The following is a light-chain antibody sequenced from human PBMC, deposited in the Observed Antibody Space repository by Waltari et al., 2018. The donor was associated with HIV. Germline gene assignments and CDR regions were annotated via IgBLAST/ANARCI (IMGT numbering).Light chain of an antibody. CDR2: WAS. J-gene: IGKJ3*01. CDR1: QSVLYSSNNKNY. V-gene: IGKV4-1*01. CDR3: QQYYSTPPFT. Sequence: DIVMTQSPDSLAVSLGERATINCKSSQSVLYSSNNKNYLAWYQQKPGQPPKLLIYWASTRESGVPYRFSGSGSGTDFTLTISSLQAEDLAVYYCQQYYSTPPFTFGPGTKVDIK.